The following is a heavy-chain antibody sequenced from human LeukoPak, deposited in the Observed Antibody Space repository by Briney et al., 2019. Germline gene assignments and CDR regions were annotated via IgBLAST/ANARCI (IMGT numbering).Heavy chain of an antibody. V-gene: IGHV4-31*03. CDR3: ARADYYGSSAYPY. CDR1: GGSISSGNYY. D-gene: IGHD3-22*01. Sequence: SETLSLTCTVSGGSISSGNYYWTWIRQHPGKGLEWIGYIYYSGTTFYNPSLKSRVTISIDASKNQFSLKLTSVTAADTAVYYCARADYYGSSAYPYWGQGTLVTVSS. J-gene: IGHJ4*02. CDR2: IYYSGTT.